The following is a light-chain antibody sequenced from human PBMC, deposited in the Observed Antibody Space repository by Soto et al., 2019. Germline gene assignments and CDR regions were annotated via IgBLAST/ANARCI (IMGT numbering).Light chain of an antibody. CDR2: KAS. V-gene: IGKV1-5*03. Sequence: DIQMTQSPSTLSASVGDRVTMTCRASQSISSWLAWYQQKPGKAPKLLIYKASSLESGVQSRFSGSGSGTESPLTISGLQPADFATEYWPQYNSYPYTFGHGTKLEIK. J-gene: IGKJ2*01. CDR1: QSISSW. CDR3: PQYNSYPYT.